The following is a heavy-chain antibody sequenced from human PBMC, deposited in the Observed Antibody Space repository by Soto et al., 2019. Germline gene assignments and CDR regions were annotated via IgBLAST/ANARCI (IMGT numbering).Heavy chain of an antibody. Sequence: GESLKISCKGSGYSFTSYWISWVRQMPGKGLEWMGRIDPSDSYTNYSPSFQGHVTISADKSISTAYLQWSSLKASDTAMYYCARRSDSHSNYYCYGMDVCGQGTPVTVFS. CDR1: GYSFTSYW. V-gene: IGHV5-10-1*01. CDR3: ARRSDSHSNYYCYGMDV. D-gene: IGHD2-15*01. CDR2: IDPSDSYT. J-gene: IGHJ6*02.